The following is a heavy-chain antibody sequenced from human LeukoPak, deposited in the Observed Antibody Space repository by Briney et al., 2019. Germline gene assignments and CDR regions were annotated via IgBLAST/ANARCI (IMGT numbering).Heavy chain of an antibody. CDR3: ARDDTGPGIAVAGVDY. J-gene: IGHJ4*02. D-gene: IGHD6-19*01. V-gene: IGHV3-21*01. Sequence: GGSLRLSCAASGFTFSSYSMNWVRQAPGKGLEWVSSISSSSSYIYYADSVKGRFTISRDNAKNSLYPQMNSLRAEDTAVYYCARDDTGPGIAVAGVDYWGQGTLVTVSS. CDR2: ISSSSSYI. CDR1: GFTFSSYS.